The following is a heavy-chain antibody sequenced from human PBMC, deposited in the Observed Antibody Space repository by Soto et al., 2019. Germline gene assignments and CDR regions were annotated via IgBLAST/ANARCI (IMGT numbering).Heavy chain of an antibody. J-gene: IGHJ3*02. CDR2: IDPDGSDT. Sequence: GGSLRLSCAASGFAFSRLPMHWVRQAPGKGLVWVSRIDPDGSDTTYADSVKGRFTISRDNAKNSLYLQMSSLRAEDTAVYYCASGGGIATRGNPFDIWGQGTMVTVSS. V-gene: IGHV3-74*01. CDR1: GFAFSRLP. D-gene: IGHD2-15*01. CDR3: ASGGGIATRGNPFDI.